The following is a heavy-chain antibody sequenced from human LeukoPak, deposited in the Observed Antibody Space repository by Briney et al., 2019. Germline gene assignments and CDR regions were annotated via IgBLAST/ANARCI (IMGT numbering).Heavy chain of an antibody. V-gene: IGHV4-59*01. CDR1: GGSIRSYY. D-gene: IGHD6-19*01. J-gene: IGHJ3*02. Sequence: PSETLSLTCTVSGGSIRSYYWSWIRQPPGKGLEWIGYIYYSGSTNYNPSLKSRVTISIDTSKNQFSLKLSSVTAADTAVYYCVREKIAVAGSNKAFDIWGQGTMVTVSS. CDR3: VREKIAVAGSNKAFDI. CDR2: IYYSGST.